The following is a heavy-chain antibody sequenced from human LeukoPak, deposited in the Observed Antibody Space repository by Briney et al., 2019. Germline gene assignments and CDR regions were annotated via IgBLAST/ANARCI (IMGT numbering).Heavy chain of an antibody. CDR2: INSDSTTL. D-gene: IGHD3-10*01. CDR1: GFIFSDHY. J-gene: IGHJ4*02. V-gene: IGHV3-11*01. Sequence: GGSLRLSCAASGFIFSDHYMSWIRQAPGKGLEGVAYINSDSTTLYYADSVKGRFTVSRDNAKNSLYLHMNSLGVDVTAVYYCARLRGLIDHWGQGALVTVSS. CDR3: ARLRGLIDH.